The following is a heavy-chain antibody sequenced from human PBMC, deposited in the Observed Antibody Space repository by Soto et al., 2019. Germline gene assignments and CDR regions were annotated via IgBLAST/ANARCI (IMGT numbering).Heavy chain of an antibody. Sequence: ASVKVSCKASGYTFTSYGISWVRQAPGQGLEWMGWISTYNGNTKYAQKLQGRVTMTTDTSTSTAYMELRSLRSDDTAVFHCAREMVRGVGSDYWGQGTLVTVSS. J-gene: IGHJ4*02. CDR1: GYTFTSYG. D-gene: IGHD3-10*01. CDR2: ISTYNGNT. V-gene: IGHV1-18*01. CDR3: AREMVRGVGSDY.